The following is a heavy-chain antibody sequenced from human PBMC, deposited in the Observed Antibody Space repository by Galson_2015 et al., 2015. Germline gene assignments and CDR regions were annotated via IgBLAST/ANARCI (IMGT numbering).Heavy chain of an antibody. Sequence: SVKVSCKAPGDTISEYNISWVRQAPGQGLQWMGGIIPIFDSPNYAQRFQGRVTISADKSTSTVYMELSSLTSGDTAVYYCARGTGLGDFDYWGQGTRVTVSS. CDR1: GDTISEYN. D-gene: IGHD5-24*01. J-gene: IGHJ4*02. CDR3: ARGTGLGDFDY. CDR2: IIPIFDSP. V-gene: IGHV1-69*06.